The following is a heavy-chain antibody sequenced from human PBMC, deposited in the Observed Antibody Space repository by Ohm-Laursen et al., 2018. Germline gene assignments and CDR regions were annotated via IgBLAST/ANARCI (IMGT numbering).Heavy chain of an antibody. J-gene: IGHJ6*02. Sequence: RSLRLSCAASGFTFSSYGMHWVRQAPGKGLEWVAVIWYDGSNKYYADSVKGRFTISRDNSKNTLYLQMNSLRAEDTAVYYCARDDFYDFWSGYPYYYYYGMDVWGQGTTVTVS. CDR2: IWYDGSNK. CDR1: GFTFSSYG. D-gene: IGHD3-3*01. CDR3: ARDDFYDFWSGYPYYYYYGMDV. V-gene: IGHV3-33*01.